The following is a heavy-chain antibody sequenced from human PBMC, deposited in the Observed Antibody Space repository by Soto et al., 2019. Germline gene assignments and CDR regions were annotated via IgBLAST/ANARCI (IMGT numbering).Heavy chain of an antibody. J-gene: IGHJ6*02. CDR1: GFTFSNSW. D-gene: IGHD1-26*01. CDR3: TTSGGGV. Sequence: EVQLVESGGGLVQPGGSLRLSCAASGFTFSNSWMSWVRQAPGEGPEWVANIKPDGSEKYYVDSLKGRVTISRDNAKDSLYLQMNSLRAEDTAVYYCTTSGGGVWGQGTTVTVSS. CDR2: IKPDGSEK. V-gene: IGHV3-7*01.